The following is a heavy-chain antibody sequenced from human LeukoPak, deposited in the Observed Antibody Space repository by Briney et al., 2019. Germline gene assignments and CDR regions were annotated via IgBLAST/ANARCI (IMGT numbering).Heavy chain of an antibody. Sequence: ASVKVSCKASGYTFTGYYMHWVRQAPGQGLEWMGWINPNSGGTNYAQKFQGRVTMTRDTSISTAYMELSRLRSDDTAVYYCASLGVVDYYDSSGSGAFDIWGQGTMVTVSS. CDR2: INPNSGGT. J-gene: IGHJ3*02. CDR1: GYTFTGYY. D-gene: IGHD3-22*01. V-gene: IGHV1-2*02. CDR3: ASLGVVDYYDSSGSGAFDI.